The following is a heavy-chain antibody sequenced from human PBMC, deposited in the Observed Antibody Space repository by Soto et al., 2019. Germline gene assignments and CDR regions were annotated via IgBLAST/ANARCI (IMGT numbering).Heavy chain of an antibody. Sequence: GGSLRLSCAASGFTFRNYAMSWVRQAPGKGLEWVSAISGTGGSTHYADSVKGRFTISRDNSKNTLYLQMDSLRAEDTAVYYCAKKDVVGIAAAAVDNWGQGTLVTVSS. CDR3: AKKDVVGIAAAAVDN. CDR2: ISGTGGST. J-gene: IGHJ4*02. D-gene: IGHD6-13*01. CDR1: GFTFRNYA. V-gene: IGHV3-23*01.